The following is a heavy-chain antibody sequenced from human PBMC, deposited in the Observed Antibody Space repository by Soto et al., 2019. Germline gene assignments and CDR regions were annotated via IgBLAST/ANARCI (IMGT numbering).Heavy chain of an antibody. CDR1: GFTFSIYA. CDR2: ISGSGGST. V-gene: IGHV3-23*01. CDR3: AKDKEDYYYYYYMDV. Sequence: GGSLRLSCSASGFTFSIYAMHWVRQAPGKGLEWVSAISGSGGSTYYADSVKGRFTISRDNSKNTLYLQMNSLRAEDTAVYYCAKDKEDYYYYYYMDVWGKGTTVTVSS. J-gene: IGHJ6*03.